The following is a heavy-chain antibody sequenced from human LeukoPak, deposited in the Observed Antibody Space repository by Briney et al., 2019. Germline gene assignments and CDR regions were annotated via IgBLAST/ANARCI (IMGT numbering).Heavy chain of an antibody. J-gene: IGHJ4*02. CDR1: GYSFTTYW. CDR3: ATGYYSNYFDY. Sequence: GETLKISCKGSGYSFTTYWIGWVRQMPGKGLEWMGFIYPGDSDTRYSPSFQGQVTISADKSITTAYLQWSSLKASDTAMYYCATGYYSNYFDYWGQGTLVTVSS. V-gene: IGHV5-51*01. D-gene: IGHD3-22*01. CDR2: IYPGDSDT.